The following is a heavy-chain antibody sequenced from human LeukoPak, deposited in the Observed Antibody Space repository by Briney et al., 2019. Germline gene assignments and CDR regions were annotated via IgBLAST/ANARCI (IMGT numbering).Heavy chain of an antibody. J-gene: IGHJ3*02. V-gene: IGHV4-34*01. Sequence: PSETLSLTCAVYGGSFSGYYWSWIRQPPGKGLEWIGEINHSGSTNYNPSLKSRVTISVDTSKNQFSLKLSSVTAADTAVYYCARGRSGSYYRTAFDIWGQGTMVTVPS. D-gene: IGHD1-26*01. CDR3: ARGRSGSYYRTAFDI. CDR1: GGSFSGYY. CDR2: INHSGST.